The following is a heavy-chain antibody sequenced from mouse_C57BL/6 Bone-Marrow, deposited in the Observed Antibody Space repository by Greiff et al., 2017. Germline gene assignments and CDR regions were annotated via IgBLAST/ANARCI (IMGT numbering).Heavy chain of an antibody. V-gene: IGHV5-17*01. Sequence: EVKVVESGGGLVKPGGSLKLSCAASGFTFSDYGMHWVRQAPEKGLEWVAYISSGSSTIYYADTVKGRFTISRDNAKNTLFLQMTSLRSEDTAMYYCARQWLLYYYARDYWGQGTSVTVSS. J-gene: IGHJ4*01. CDR1: GFTFSDYG. D-gene: IGHD2-3*01. CDR3: ARQWLLYYYARDY. CDR2: ISSGSSTI.